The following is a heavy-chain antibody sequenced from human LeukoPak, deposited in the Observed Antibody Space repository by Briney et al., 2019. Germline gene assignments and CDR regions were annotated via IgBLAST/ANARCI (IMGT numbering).Heavy chain of an antibody. D-gene: IGHD6-19*01. CDR1: GGSIRSYY. J-gene: IGHJ4*02. V-gene: IGHV4-4*07. Sequence: SETLSLTCTVSGGSIRSYYWSWIRQPAGKGLEWIGRIYTSGRPNYNPSLKSRVTMSVDTSKNQFSLKLSSVTAGDTAVYYCARDRSSGWLSEWGQGPLVTVSS. CDR3: ARDRSSGWLSE. CDR2: IYTSGRP.